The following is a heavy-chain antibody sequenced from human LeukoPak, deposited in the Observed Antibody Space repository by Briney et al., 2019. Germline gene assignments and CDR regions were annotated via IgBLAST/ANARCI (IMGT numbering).Heavy chain of an antibody. CDR1: GYTLTELS. J-gene: IGHJ4*02. D-gene: IGHD1-26*01. CDR3: ATYALWYSGSYRNYFDY. CDR2: FDPEDGET. Sequence: GASVKVSCKVSGYTLTELSMHWVRQAPGKGPEWMGGFDPEDGETIYAQKFQGRVTMTEDTSTDTAYMELSSLRSEDTAVYYCATYALWYSGSYRNYFDYWGQGTLVPSPQ. V-gene: IGHV1-24*01.